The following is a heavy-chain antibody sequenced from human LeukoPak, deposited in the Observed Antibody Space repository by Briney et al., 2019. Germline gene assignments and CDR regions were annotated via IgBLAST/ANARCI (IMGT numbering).Heavy chain of an antibody. D-gene: IGHD2-15*01. V-gene: IGHV3-53*01. CDR2: IGSDGRT. CDR1: GFTVSRNY. J-gene: IGHJ4*02. Sequence: GGSLRLSCAASGFTVSRNYMSWVRQAPGKGLEWVSGIGSDGRTHYADSVKGRFTISRDNSKNTVYLQMNSLRVEDTALYYCAKDILGWTFDYWGPGTLVTVSS. CDR3: AKDILGWTFDY.